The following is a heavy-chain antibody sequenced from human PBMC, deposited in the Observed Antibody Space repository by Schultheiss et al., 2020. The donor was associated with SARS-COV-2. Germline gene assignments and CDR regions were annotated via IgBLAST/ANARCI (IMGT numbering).Heavy chain of an antibody. D-gene: IGHD2-2*01. CDR1: GGSFSGYY. CDR3: ARRIVVVPAAINYYGMDV. Sequence: SETLSLTCAVYGGSFSGYYWSWIRQPPGKGLEWIGEINHSGSTNYNPSLKSRVTISVDTSKNQFSLKLSPVTAADTAVYYCARRIVVVPAAINYYGMDVWGQGTTVTVSS. V-gene: IGHV4-34*01. J-gene: IGHJ6*02. CDR2: INHSGST.